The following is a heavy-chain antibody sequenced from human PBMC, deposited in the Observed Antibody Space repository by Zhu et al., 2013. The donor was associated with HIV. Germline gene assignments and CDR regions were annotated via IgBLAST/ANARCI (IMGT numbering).Heavy chain of an antibody. Sequence: QVQLVQSGAEVKKPGASVKVSCKASGYTFTSYGISWVQQAPVRGLEWVGLVDPEDGETTYAENFRDRVTIIADTSISTVYMQLRSLRPEDTGIYYCAIGGFDPWGQGTQVTVSS. V-gene: IGHV1-18*01. CDR3: AIGGFDP. CDR1: GYTFTSYG. CDR2: VDPEDGET. J-gene: IGHJ5*02.